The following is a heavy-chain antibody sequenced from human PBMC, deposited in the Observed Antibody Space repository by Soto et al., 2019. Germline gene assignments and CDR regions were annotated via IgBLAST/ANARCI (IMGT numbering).Heavy chain of an antibody. J-gene: IGHJ6*03. CDR2: IYYSGST. V-gene: IGHV4-39*01. D-gene: IGHD6-19*01. Sequence: QLQLQESGPGLVKPSETLSLTCTVSGGSISSSSYYWGWIRQPPGKGLEWIGSIYYSGSTYYNPSLKSRVTISVDTSKNQFSLKLSSVTAADTAVYYCASSSGWYIDYYYMDVWGKGTTVTVSS. CDR1: GGSISSSSYY. CDR3: ASSSGWYIDYYYMDV.